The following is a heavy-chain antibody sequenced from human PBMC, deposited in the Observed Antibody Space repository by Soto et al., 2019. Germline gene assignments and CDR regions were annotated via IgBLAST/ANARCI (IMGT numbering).Heavy chain of an antibody. CDR3: ARERTRIGFDI. D-gene: IGHD2-15*01. V-gene: IGHV1-8*01. J-gene: IGHJ3*02. Sequence: ASVTGSCKASGYTFTSYDINWVRQATGQGLEWMGWMNPNSGNTGYAQKFQGRVTMTRNTSISTAYMELSSLTSEDTAVYYCARERTRIGFDIWGQGTMVTVSS. CDR2: MNPNSGNT. CDR1: GYTFTSYD.